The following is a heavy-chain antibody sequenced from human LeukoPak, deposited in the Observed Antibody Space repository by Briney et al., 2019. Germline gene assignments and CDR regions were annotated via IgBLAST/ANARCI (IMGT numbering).Heavy chain of an antibody. D-gene: IGHD3-10*01. CDR1: GDSMTNYH. CDR2: ISYGGST. V-gene: IGHV4-59*01. Sequence: ASETLSLTCSVSGDSMTNYHWTWIRQPPGKELEWIGSISYGGSTNQNPSLNSRVTMSVDTSKKQFSLRLNSVTAADTSVYYCVRSGLVRGVSTWGQGTLVTVSS. J-gene: IGHJ4*02. CDR3: VRSGLVRGVST.